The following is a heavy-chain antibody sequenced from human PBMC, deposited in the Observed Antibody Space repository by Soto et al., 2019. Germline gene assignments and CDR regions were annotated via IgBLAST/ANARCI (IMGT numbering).Heavy chain of an antibody. Sequence: QITLKESGPTLVKPTQTLTLTCTFSGFSLRTSGTGVGWIRQPPGKALEWLALIYWDDEKRYRQSLKSRFTITKDTSKNQMVLTMTNMDPVDTGTYHCVHRRNTYYDILTGYSKNWFDPWGQGTLVPVSS. CDR2: IYWDDEK. D-gene: IGHD3-9*01. CDR1: GFSLRTSGTG. J-gene: IGHJ5*02. CDR3: VHRRNTYYDILTGYSKNWFDP. V-gene: IGHV2-5*02.